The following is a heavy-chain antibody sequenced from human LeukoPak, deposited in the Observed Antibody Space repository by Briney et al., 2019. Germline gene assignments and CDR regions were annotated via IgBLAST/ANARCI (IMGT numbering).Heavy chain of an antibody. V-gene: IGHV3-66*01. CDR3: ARGSADRNWYFDL. Sequence: GGSLRLSCAASGFTFSSYAMSWVRQAPGKGLEWVSVIYSGGNTDYGDSVKGRFTISRDNSKNTVFLQMNSLRAEDTAVYYCARGSADRNWYFDLWGRGTLVTVSS. J-gene: IGHJ2*01. CDR2: IYSGGNT. CDR1: GFTFSSYA.